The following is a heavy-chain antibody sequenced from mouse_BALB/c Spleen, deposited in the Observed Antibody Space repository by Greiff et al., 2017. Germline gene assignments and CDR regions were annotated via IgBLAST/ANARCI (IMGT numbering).Heavy chain of an antibody. Sequence: EVKLQESGGGLVQPGGSLRLSCATSGFTFTDYYMSWVRQPPGKALEWLGFIRNKANGYTTEYSASVKGRFTISRDNSQSILYLQMNTLRAEDSATYYCARDRDGSMDYWGQGTSVTVSS. D-gene: IGHD2-3*01. CDR2: IRNKANGYTT. V-gene: IGHV7-3*02. CDR1: GFTFTDYY. CDR3: ARDRDGSMDY. J-gene: IGHJ4*01.